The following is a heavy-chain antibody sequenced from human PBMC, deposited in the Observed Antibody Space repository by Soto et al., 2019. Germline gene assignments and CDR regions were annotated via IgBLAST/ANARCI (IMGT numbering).Heavy chain of an antibody. V-gene: IGHV1-69*01. CDR1: GGSFSSNP. CDR2: IIPIFATV. J-gene: IGHJ4*02. CDR3: ARGGRGYSSAPRYYFDY. Sequence: QVQLVQSGSEVKKPGSSVNVSCKASGGSFSSNPISWVRQAPGQGLEWMAGIIPIFATVHYAQKFQGSVTITADESTSTAYMELTSLRSEGTAVYFCARGGRGYSSAPRYYFDYWGQGSLVTVSS. D-gene: IGHD5-18*01.